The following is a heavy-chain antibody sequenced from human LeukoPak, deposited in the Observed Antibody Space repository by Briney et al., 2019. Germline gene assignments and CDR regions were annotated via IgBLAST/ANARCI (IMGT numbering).Heavy chain of an antibody. J-gene: IGHJ4*02. CDR2: IIPIFGTA. CDR3: ARDGPYGAAAPD. D-gene: IGHD6-13*01. Sequence: SVKVSCKASGGTFSSYAISWVRQAPGQGLEWMGRIIPIFGTANYAQKFQGRVTITTDESTSTAYMELSSLRSEDTAVYYCARDGPYGAAAPDWGQGTLVTVSS. CDR1: GGTFSSYA. V-gene: IGHV1-69*05.